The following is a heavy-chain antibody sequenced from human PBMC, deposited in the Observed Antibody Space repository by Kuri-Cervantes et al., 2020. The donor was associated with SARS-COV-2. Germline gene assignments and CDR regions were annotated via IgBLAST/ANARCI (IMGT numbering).Heavy chain of an antibody. CDR3: ARGQNSELLWFGESISYYFDY. V-gene: IGHV4-34*01. J-gene: IGHJ4*02. CDR1: TGSFSNYY. CDR2: INLSGGT. D-gene: IGHD3-10*01. Sequence: SETLSLTCAVYTGSFSNYYWSWIRQPPGKGLEWIGDINLSGGTNYNPSLKSRVTISVDTSKNQFSLKLSSVTAADTAVYYCARGQNSELLWFGESISYYFDYWGQGTLVTVSS.